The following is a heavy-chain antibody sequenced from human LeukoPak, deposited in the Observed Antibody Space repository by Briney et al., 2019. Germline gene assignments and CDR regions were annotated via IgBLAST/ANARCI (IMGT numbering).Heavy chain of an antibody. CDR1: GGSMNTYF. Sequence: SETLSLTCTVSGGSMNTYFWSWIRQPPGKGLEWIGHLHYSGSTNYNPSLKSRVTISVDTSKNQFSLKLSSVTAADTAVYYCARGHCSSTSCYLHNWFDPWGQGTLVTVSS. CDR3: ARGHCSSTSCYLHNWFDP. J-gene: IGHJ5*02. D-gene: IGHD2-2*01. V-gene: IGHV4-59*12. CDR2: LHYSGST.